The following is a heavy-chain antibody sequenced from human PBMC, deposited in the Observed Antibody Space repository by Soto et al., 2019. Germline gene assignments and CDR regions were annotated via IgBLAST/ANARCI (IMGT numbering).Heavy chain of an antibody. D-gene: IGHD2-2*02. V-gene: IGHV4-4*07. J-gene: IGHJ6*02. CDR2: IYTSGST. CDR3: ARETDCSSTSCYSRGYYYYGMDV. CDR1: GGSISSYY. Sequence: ETLSLTCTVSGGSISSYYWSWIRQPAGKGLEWIGRIYTSGSTNYNPSLKSRVTMSVDTSKNQFSLKLSSVTAADTAVYYCARETDCSSTSCYSRGYYYYGMDVWGQGTTVTVSS.